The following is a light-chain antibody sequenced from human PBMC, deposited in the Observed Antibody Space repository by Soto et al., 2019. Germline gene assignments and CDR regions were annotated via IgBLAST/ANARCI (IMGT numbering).Light chain of an antibody. V-gene: IGKV1-27*01. Sequence: VQMTQSPSSLSASVGDRVTITCRASQDVYTFLAWYRQRPGRAPELLIYDASTLQAGVPSRFSGDGFGPHFTLPTGSLRPEDVATIYCKNYNRAPWPFGKGTKV. CDR2: DAS. J-gene: IGKJ1*01. CDR3: KNYNRAPWP. CDR1: QDVYTF.